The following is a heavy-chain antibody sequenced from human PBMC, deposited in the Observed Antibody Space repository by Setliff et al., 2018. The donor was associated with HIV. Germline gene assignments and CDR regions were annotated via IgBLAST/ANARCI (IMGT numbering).Heavy chain of an antibody. CDR2: VTHSGRT. CDR1: GGSFSGYY. V-gene: IGHV4-34*01. J-gene: IGHJ4*02. D-gene: IGHD6-19*01. Sequence: KPSETLSLTCAVYGGSFSGYYWYWIRQPPGKGLEWIGEVTHSGRTNYNPSLESRVTTSVDTSKKQFSLRLTSVTAADTAVYYCARGVRDNSGWSSYYFDYWGQGTLVTVSS. CDR3: ARGVRDNSGWSSYYFDY.